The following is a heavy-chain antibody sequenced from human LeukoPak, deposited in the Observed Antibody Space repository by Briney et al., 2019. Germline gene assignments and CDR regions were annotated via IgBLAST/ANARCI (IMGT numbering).Heavy chain of an antibody. CDR3: ARDFDMGITPGDDFDF. Sequence: PGGSLRLSCAASGFSLSKYWMHWVRQTPGEGLVWVARIKEDGTYTSYADSVKGRFTISRDNARNTVFLQMNSLRAEDTAVYYCARDFDMGITPGDDFDFWGQGTLVTVSS. CDR1: GFSLSKYW. J-gene: IGHJ4*02. V-gene: IGHV3-74*01. CDR2: IKEDGTYT. D-gene: IGHD3-9*01.